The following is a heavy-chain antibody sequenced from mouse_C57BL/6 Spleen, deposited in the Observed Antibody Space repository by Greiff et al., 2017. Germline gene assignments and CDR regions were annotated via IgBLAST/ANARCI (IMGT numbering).Heavy chain of an antibody. D-gene: IGHD4-1*01. Sequence: LVESGAELVKPGASVKISCKASGYAFSSYWMNWVKQRPGKGLEWIGQIYPGDGDTNYNGKFKGKATLTADKSSSTAYMQLSSLTSEDSAVYFCARPKTGYFDYWGQGTTLTVSS. V-gene: IGHV1-80*01. J-gene: IGHJ2*01. CDR3: ARPKTGYFDY. CDR2: IYPGDGDT. CDR1: GYAFSSYW.